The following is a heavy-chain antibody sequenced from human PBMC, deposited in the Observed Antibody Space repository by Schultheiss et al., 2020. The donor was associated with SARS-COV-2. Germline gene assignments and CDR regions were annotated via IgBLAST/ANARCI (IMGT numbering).Heavy chain of an antibody. CDR3: ARGGLYCSGGSCSDY. CDR1: GYSFTSYW. D-gene: IGHD2-15*01. CDR2: IYPGDSDT. Sequence: GGSLRLSCKGSGYSFTSYWIGWVRQMPGKGLEWMGIIYPGDSDTRYSPSFQGQVTISADKSISTAYLQWSGLKASDTAMYYCARGGLYCSGGSCSDYWGQGTLVTVSS. J-gene: IGHJ4*02. V-gene: IGHV5-51*01.